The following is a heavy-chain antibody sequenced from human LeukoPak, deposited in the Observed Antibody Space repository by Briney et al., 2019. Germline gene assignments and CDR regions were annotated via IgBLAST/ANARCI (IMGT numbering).Heavy chain of an antibody. V-gene: IGHV1-3*01. Sequence: ASVKVSCKASGYTFTSYAMHWVRQAPGQRLEWMGWINAGNGNTKYSQKFQGRVTITRGTSASTAYMELSSLRSEDTAVYYCARCYYDSSGYYSFDYWGQGTLVTVSS. CDR1: GYTFTSYA. CDR3: ARCYYDSSGYYSFDY. CDR2: INAGNGNT. D-gene: IGHD3-22*01. J-gene: IGHJ4*02.